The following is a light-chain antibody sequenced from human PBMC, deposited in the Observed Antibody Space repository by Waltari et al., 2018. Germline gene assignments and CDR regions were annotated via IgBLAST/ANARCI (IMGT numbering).Light chain of an antibody. CDR2: LDS. CDR3: QAWDTSTYI. J-gene: IGLJ1*01. CDR1: KLGDRS. Sequence: SFDLTQPPSVSVSPGQTSSITCSGDKLGDRSACGYQQRPGPSTVLVIYLDSKRPSAILERFSGSKSGNTATMTISGTQAVDEADYYCQAWDTSTYIFGTGTKVTVL. V-gene: IGLV3-1*01.